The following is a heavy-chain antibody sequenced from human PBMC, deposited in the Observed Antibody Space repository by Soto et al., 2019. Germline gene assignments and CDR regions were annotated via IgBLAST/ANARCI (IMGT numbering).Heavy chain of an antibody. CDR3: ARAGKYGRAYDS. CDR2: ISWNSVSL. J-gene: IGHJ4*02. D-gene: IGHD3-10*01. V-gene: IGHV3-9*01. Sequence: EVHLVESGGGLIQPGRSLRLSCVASGFTFDDYAMHWVRQPPGKGLEWVSSISWNSVSLDYADSVRGRFTISRDNAEKSLYLHMKSLRGEDTALYFCARAGKYGRAYDSWGQGTLVTVSS. CDR1: GFTFDDYA.